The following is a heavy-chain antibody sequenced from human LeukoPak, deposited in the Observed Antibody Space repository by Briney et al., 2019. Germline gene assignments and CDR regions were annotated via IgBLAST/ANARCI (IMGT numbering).Heavy chain of an antibody. CDR2: ISIGGDYT. CDR1: GLTFSGSA. Sequence: PGGSLRLSCAASGLTFSGSAMRWVRQAPRKGLEWVSGISIGGDYTYYADSVKGRFTISRDNSKNTLSLQMSNLRAEDTAIYYYAKLHSATITADFDHWGQGTLVTVSS. CDR3: AKLHSATITADFDH. J-gene: IGHJ4*02. D-gene: IGHD1-14*01. V-gene: IGHV3-23*01.